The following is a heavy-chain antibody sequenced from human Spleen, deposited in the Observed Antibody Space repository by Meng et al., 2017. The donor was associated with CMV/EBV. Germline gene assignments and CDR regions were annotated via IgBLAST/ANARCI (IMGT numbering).Heavy chain of an antibody. CDR2: IKQDGSEK. J-gene: IGHJ4*02. CDR3: GRGGWRFDMDYYFDC. D-gene: IGHD3-3*01. V-gene: IGHV3-7*04. Sequence: SGCPFSSYWMSWVRQAPGKGLEWVANIKQDGSEKYYVDSVKGRFTISRDNAKNSLYLQMNSLRAEDTAVYYCGRGGWRFDMDYYFDCWGQGTLVTVSS. CDR1: GCPFSSYW.